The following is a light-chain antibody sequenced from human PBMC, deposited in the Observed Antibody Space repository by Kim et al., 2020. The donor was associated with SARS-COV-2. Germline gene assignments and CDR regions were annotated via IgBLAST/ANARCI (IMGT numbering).Light chain of an antibody. J-gene: IGKJ1*01. Sequence: PGERATLSCRASQSVSSSYLAWYQQKPGQAPRLLIYGASSRATGIPDRFSGSGSGTDFTLTISRLEPEDFAVYYCQQYGSTPPWTFGQGTKVDIK. CDR3: QQYGSTPPWT. CDR1: QSVSSSY. V-gene: IGKV3-20*01. CDR2: GAS.